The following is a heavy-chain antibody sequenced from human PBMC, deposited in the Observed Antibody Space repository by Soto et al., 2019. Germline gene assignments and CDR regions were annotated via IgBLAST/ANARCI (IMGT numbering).Heavy chain of an antibody. CDR3: AKDGGPDVEMGTIFFDY. D-gene: IGHD3-3*01. J-gene: IGHJ4*02. CDR1: GFTFSSYG. Sequence: QVQLVESGGGVVQPGRSLRLSCAASGFTFSSYGMHWVRQAPGKGLEWVAVISYDGSNKYYADSVKGRFTISRDNSKNTLYLQMNSMRAEDPAVYYCAKDGGPDVEMGTIFFDYWGQGTLVTVSS. CDR2: ISYDGSNK. V-gene: IGHV3-30*18.